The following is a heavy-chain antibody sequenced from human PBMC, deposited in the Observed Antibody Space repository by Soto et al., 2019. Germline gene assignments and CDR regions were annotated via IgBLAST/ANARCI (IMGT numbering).Heavy chain of an antibody. CDR3: ARGSAFDI. CDR2: TYYRSKWYN. Sequence: SQTLSHTCVISGDIVSSNTGAWNWIRQSPSRGLEWLGRTYYRSKWYNDYAPSVKGRITINPDTSSNRFSLQLNSVTPEDTAVYYCARGSAFDIWGQGTMVTVSS. V-gene: IGHV6-1*01. CDR1: GDIVSSNTGA. J-gene: IGHJ3*02.